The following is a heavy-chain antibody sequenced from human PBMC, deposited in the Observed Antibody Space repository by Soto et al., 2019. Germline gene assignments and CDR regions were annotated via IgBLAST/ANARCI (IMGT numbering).Heavy chain of an antibody. D-gene: IGHD2-2*01. V-gene: IGHV5-10-1*01. J-gene: IGHJ4*02. CDR3: ARTAAIVVVPAATDFDY. CDR2: IDPSDSYT. Sequence: GESLKISCKGSGYSFTSYWISWVRQMPGKGLEWMGRIDPSDSYTNYSPSFQGHVTISADKSISTAYLQWSSLKASDTAMYYCARTAAIVVVPAATDFDYWGQGTLVTVSS. CDR1: GYSFTSYW.